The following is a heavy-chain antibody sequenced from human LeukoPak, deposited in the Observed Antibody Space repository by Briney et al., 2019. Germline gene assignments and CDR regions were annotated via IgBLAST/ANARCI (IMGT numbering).Heavy chain of an antibody. Sequence: SETLSLTCTVSGGSISSYYWSWIRQPPGKGLEWIGYIYYSGSTNYNPSLKSRVTISVDTSKNQFSLKLSSVTAADTAVYYCARSIAVVPLYMDVWGKGTTVTISS. CDR3: ARSIAVVPLYMDV. V-gene: IGHV4-59*01. CDR1: GGSISSYY. D-gene: IGHD6-19*01. CDR2: IYYSGST. J-gene: IGHJ6*03.